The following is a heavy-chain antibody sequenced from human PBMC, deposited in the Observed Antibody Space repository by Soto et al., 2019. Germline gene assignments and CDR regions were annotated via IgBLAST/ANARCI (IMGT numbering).Heavy chain of an antibody. J-gene: IGHJ6*02. CDR1: GFTFSSYG. CDR3: ARVYYSGSYYGAYGMDV. CDR2: IWYDGSNK. D-gene: IGHD1-26*01. V-gene: IGHV3-33*01. Sequence: GGSLRLSCAASGFTFSSYGMHWVRQAPGEALEWVAVIWYDGSNKYYADSVKGRFTISRDNSKNTLYLQMNSLRAEDTAVYYCARVYYSGSYYGAYGMDVWGQGTTVTVSS.